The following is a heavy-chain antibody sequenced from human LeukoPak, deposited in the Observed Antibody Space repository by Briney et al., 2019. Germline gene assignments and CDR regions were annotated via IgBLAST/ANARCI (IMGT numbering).Heavy chain of an antibody. CDR1: GFTFSSYA. J-gene: IGHJ4*02. V-gene: IGHV3-23*01. CDR2: ISGSGGST. D-gene: IGHD3-22*01. CDR3: AKDSYYYDSSGYFDY. Sequence: GGSLRLSCAASGFTFSSYAMSWVRQAPGKGLEWVSAISGSGGSTYYADSVKGRFTISRDNSKNTLYLQMNSLRAEDTAIYYCAKDSYYYDSSGYFDYWGQGTLVTVSS.